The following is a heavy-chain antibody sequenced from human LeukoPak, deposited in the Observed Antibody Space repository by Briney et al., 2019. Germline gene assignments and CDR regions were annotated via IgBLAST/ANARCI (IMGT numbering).Heavy chain of an antibody. CDR2: IYYSGST. D-gene: IGHD3-22*01. CDR1: GVSFSSGDYY. Sequence: SETLSLTCTVSGVSFSSGDYYWSWIRQPPGRGLEWIGYIYYSGSTNYNPSLKSRVTISVDTSKYQFSLKLNSVTAADTAVYYCARGREDSYDSSGYYVFDYWGQGTLDTVSS. J-gene: IGHJ4*02. V-gene: IGHV4-61*08. CDR3: ARGREDSYDSSGYYVFDY.